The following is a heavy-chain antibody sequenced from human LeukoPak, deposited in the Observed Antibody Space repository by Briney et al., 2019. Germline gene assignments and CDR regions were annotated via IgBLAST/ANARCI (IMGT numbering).Heavy chain of an antibody. CDR3: AKDLDYGDYEGYFDY. D-gene: IGHD4-17*01. CDR1: GFSFSNYA. CDR2: ISGSGGST. Sequence: GGSLRLSCAASGFSFSNYALSWVRQAPGKGLEWVSVISGSGGSTHYADSVKGRFTISRDNSKNTLYLQMNSLRAEDTAVYYCAKDLDYGDYEGYFDYWGQGTLVTVSS. V-gene: IGHV3-23*01. J-gene: IGHJ4*02.